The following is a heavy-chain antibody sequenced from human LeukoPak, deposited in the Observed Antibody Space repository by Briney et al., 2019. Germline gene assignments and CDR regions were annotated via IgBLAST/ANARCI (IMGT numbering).Heavy chain of an antibody. Sequence: GGFLRLSCAASGFTFSSYSMNWVRQAPGKGLEWVSSISSSSSYIYYADSVKGRFTISRDNAKNSLYLQMNSLRAEDTAVYYCARDKRVGATTDWGQGTLVTVSS. CDR3: ARDKRVGATTD. D-gene: IGHD1-26*01. CDR1: GFTFSSYS. J-gene: IGHJ4*02. V-gene: IGHV3-21*01. CDR2: ISSSSSYI.